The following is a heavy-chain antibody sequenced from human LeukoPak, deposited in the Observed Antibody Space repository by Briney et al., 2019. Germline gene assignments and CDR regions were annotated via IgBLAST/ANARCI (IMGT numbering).Heavy chain of an antibody. Sequence: SQTLSLTCTVSGGSINSGSYYWSWIRQPAGKGLEWIGRISSSGSTNYNPSLKGRVTISVDTSKNQFSLKLSSVTAADTAVYYCARDSGYGDYGDYWGQGTLVTVSS. CDR2: ISSSGST. V-gene: IGHV4-61*02. CDR3: ARDSGYGDYGDY. J-gene: IGHJ4*02. CDR1: GGSINSGSYY. D-gene: IGHD4-17*01.